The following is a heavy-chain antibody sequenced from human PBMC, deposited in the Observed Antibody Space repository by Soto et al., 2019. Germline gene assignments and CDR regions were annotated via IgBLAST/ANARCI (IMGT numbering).Heavy chain of an antibody. Sequence: QVQLQESGPGLVKPSETLSLTCTVSGGSVSSGSYYWSWIRQPPGKGLEWIGYIYYSGSTNYNPSPTSRVTISVDTSKSPFSLKLSSVTAADTAVYYCARGIAGWYQGRYYYGMDVWGQGTTVTVSS. CDR1: GGSVSSGSYY. J-gene: IGHJ6*02. D-gene: IGHD6-19*01. V-gene: IGHV4-61*01. CDR2: IYYSGST. CDR3: ARGIAGWYQGRYYYGMDV.